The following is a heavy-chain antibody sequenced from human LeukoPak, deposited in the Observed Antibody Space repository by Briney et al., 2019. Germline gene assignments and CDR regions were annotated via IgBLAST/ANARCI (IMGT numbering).Heavy chain of an antibody. J-gene: IGHJ3*02. V-gene: IGHV3-21*01. Sequence: GGSLRLSCAASGFTFSSYSMNWVRQAPGKGLEWGSSISSSSTYIFYADSLKGRFTISRDNAKNSLYLQMNSLRAEDTAVYYCASRVITMDAFDIWGQGTMVTVSS. CDR1: GFTFSSYS. D-gene: IGHD3-16*01. CDR2: ISSSSTYI. CDR3: ASRVITMDAFDI.